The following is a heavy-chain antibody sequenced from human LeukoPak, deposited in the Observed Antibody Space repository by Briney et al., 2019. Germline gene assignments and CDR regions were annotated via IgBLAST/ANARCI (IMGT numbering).Heavy chain of an antibody. CDR3: ARAGFTFSDYFGSFFDY. CDR1: GFTFNNYN. J-gene: IGHJ4*02. V-gene: IGHV3-21*01. D-gene: IGHD3-10*01. Sequence: GGSLRLSCAASGFTFNNYNMNWVRQAPGKALEWVSSITSSGTYIFYADSVKGRFTISRDNAKNSLYLQMNSLRAEDTAVYYCARAGFTFSDYFGSFFDYWGQGTLVTVSS. CDR2: ITSSGTYI.